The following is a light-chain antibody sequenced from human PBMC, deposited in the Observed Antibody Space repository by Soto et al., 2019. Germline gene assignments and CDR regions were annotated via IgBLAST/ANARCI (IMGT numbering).Light chain of an antibody. CDR3: QRTDSTPLT. CDR2: AAS. CDR1: QSIRNY. V-gene: IGKV1-39*01. J-gene: IGKJ1*01. Sequence: DIQMTQSPSSLSASVGDRVTISCRASQSIRNYVSWYQQKPGTAPKLLIRAASTLQSGVPSRFSGSGSGTDFTLTISSLQIEDFATYFCQRTDSTPLTFGQGTNVEI.